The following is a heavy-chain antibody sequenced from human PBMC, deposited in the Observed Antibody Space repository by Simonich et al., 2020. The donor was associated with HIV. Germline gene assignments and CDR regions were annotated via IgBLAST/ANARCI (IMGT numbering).Heavy chain of an antibody. CDR3: ASGYYYDSSGYPWYYYGMDV. D-gene: IGHD3-22*01. Sequence: QVQLQESGPGLVKSSETLSLTCAVSGYSIRSVYYWGWIRQPPGKGLEWIGCIYHSGRTYHNPSLKIRGTISVDTSKNQFSLKLSSVTAADTAVYYCASGYYYDSSGYPWYYYGMDVWGQGTTVTVSS. J-gene: IGHJ6*02. V-gene: IGHV4-38-2*01. CDR1: GYSIRSVYY. CDR2: IYHSGRT.